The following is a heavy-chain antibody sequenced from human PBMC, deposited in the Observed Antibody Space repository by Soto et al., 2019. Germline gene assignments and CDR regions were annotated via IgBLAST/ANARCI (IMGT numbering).Heavy chain of an antibody. Sequence: QITLKESGPTLVKPTQTLTLTCTFSGFSLSTSGVGVGWIRQPPGKALEWLALIYRDDDKRYSPSLKSRLTITKDTSKNQVVLTMANMDPVDTATYYCAHRRSGESYFYYWGQGTLVTVSS. J-gene: IGHJ4*02. V-gene: IGHV2-5*02. CDR3: AHRRSGESYFYY. D-gene: IGHD1-26*01. CDR1: GFSLSTSGVG. CDR2: IYRDDDK.